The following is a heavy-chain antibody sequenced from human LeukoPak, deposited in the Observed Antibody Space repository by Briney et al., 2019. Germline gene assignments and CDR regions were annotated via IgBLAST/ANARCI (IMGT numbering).Heavy chain of an antibody. J-gene: IGHJ5*02. V-gene: IGHV1-69*05. CDR1: GGSFRNSA. Sequence: SVKLSCKASGGSFRNSAISWIRQAPGQGLEWVGGIIPLFGSSKYSQKFQGRVTISTDKSTGTTYMELTSLTSEDTAVYYCARPAYYDTSYYYDHWGQGALITVSS. CDR2: IIPLFGSS. D-gene: IGHD3-22*01. CDR3: ARPAYYDTSYYYDH.